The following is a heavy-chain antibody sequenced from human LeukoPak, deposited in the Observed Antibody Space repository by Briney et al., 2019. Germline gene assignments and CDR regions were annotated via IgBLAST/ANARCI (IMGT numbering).Heavy chain of an antibody. V-gene: IGHV3-23*01. CDR1: GITFSNAW. D-gene: IGHD5-24*01. CDR2: ISGSGGST. CDR3: AKEMAATNAFDY. J-gene: IGHJ4*02. Sequence: GGSLRLSCAASGITFSNAWMTWVRQAPGKGLEWVSGISGSGGSTYYADSVKGRFTISRDNSKNTLHLHMNSLRAEDTAVYYCAKEMAATNAFDYWGQGTLVTVSS.